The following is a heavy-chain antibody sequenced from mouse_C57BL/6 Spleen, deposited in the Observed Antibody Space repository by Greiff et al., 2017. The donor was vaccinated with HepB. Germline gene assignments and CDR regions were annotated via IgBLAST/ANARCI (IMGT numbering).Heavy chain of an antibody. D-gene: IGHD2-5*01. V-gene: IGHV2-5*01. J-gene: IGHJ1*03. CDR1: GFSLTSYG. CDR3: AKRGLYSNYEDWYFDV. CDR2: IWRGGST. Sequence: VQLQQSGPGLVQPSQSLSITCTVSGFSLTSYGVHWVRQSPGKGLEWLGVIWRGGSTDYNAAFMSRLSITKDNSKSQVFFKMNSLQADDTAIYYCAKRGLYSNYEDWYFDVWGTGTTVTVSS.